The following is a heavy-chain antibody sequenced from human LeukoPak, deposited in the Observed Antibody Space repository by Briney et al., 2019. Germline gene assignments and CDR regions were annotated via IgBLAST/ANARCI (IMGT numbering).Heavy chain of an antibody. CDR2: ISSSSSYI. CDR1: GFTFSSYS. Sequence: GGSLRLSCAASGFTFSSYSTNWVRQAPGKGLEWVSSISSSSSYIYYADSVRGRFTISRDNAKNSLYLQMNSLRAEDTAVYYCARDGREADYYYHYMDVWGKGTTVTVSS. D-gene: IGHD1-26*01. CDR3: ARDGREADYYYHYMDV. V-gene: IGHV3-21*01. J-gene: IGHJ6*03.